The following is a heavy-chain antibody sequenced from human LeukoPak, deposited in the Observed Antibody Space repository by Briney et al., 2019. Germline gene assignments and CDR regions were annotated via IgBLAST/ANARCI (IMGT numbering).Heavy chain of an antibody. Sequence: GGSLRLSCAASGFTFSSYAMHWVRQAPGKGLEWVAVISYVGSNKYYADSVKGRFTISRDNSKNTLYLQMNSLRAEDTAVYYCARDSGSKGFQHWGQGTLVTVSS. V-gene: IGHV3-30*04. CDR2: ISYVGSNK. J-gene: IGHJ1*01. CDR1: GFTFSSYA. CDR3: ARDSGSKGFQH. D-gene: IGHD1-26*01.